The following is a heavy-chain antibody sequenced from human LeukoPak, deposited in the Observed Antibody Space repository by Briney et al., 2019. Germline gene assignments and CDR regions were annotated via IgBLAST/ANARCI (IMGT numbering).Heavy chain of an antibody. D-gene: IGHD6-19*01. CDR2: INHSGST. J-gene: IGHJ4*02. V-gene: IGHV4-34*01. Sequence: SETLSLTCAVYGGSFSGYYWSWIRQPPGKGLEWIGEINHSGSTNYNPSLKSRVTISVDTSKNQFSLKLSSVTAADTAVYYCARIGSSGWPNFDYWGQGTLVTVSS. CDR1: GGSFSGYY. CDR3: ARIGSSGWPNFDY.